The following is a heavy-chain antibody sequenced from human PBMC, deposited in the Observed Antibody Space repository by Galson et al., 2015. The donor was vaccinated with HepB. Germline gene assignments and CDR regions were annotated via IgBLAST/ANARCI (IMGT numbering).Heavy chain of an antibody. Sequence: SLRLSCAASGFTFSSYAMHWVRQAPGKGLAYVSAINTNGGSTNYASSVKGRFTISRGNSKNTLYLQMGSLRAEDMAVYYCARLYCNGVGCYFDSWGQGTLVTVSS. CDR1: GFTFSSYA. V-gene: IGHV3-64*01. CDR3: ARLYCNGVGCYFDS. CDR2: INTNGGST. J-gene: IGHJ4*02. D-gene: IGHD2-15*01.